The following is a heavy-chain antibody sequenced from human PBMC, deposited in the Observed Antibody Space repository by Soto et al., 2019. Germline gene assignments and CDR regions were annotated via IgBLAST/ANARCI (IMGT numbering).Heavy chain of an antibody. Sequence: GGSLRLSCSASGFTFSSYAMHWVRQAPGKGLEYVSAISSNGGSTYYADSVKGRFTISRDNSKNTLYLQMSSLRAEDTAVYYCVKDLDYDFWSGYFRFSYWGQGTLVTVSS. CDR1: GFTFSSYA. J-gene: IGHJ4*02. CDR2: ISSNGGST. CDR3: VKDLDYDFWSGYFRFSY. D-gene: IGHD3-3*01. V-gene: IGHV3-64D*08.